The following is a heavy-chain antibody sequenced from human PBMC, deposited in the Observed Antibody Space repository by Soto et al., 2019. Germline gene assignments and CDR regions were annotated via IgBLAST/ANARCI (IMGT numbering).Heavy chain of an antibody. D-gene: IGHD6-13*01. CDR3: ARDTQQGTHDYMDV. J-gene: IGHJ6*03. Sequence: QVQLVQSGAEVKKPGASVKVSCKASGYTFTGYYMHWGRQAPGQGLEWMGWINPNSGGTNYAQKFQGCVTMTRDTSISTAYMELSRLRSGDTAVYYCARDTQQGTHDYMDVWGKGTTVTVSS. V-gene: IGHV1-2*04. CDR1: GYTFTGYY. CDR2: INPNSGGT.